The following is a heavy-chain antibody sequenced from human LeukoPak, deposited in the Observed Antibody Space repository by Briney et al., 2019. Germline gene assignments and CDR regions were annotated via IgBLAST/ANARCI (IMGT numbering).Heavy chain of an antibody. Sequence: SETLFLTCAASGYSISSGYYWGWIRQPPGQGLEWIGIIYHSGSTYYNPSLKSRVTISVYTSKNQFALKLSSVTAADTAVYYCASPPLLYYDSSGYYRTDAFDIWGQGTMVTVSS. CDR3: ASPPLLYYDSSGYYRTDAFDI. CDR1: GYSISSGYY. D-gene: IGHD3-22*01. J-gene: IGHJ3*02. V-gene: IGHV4-38-2*01. CDR2: IYHSGST.